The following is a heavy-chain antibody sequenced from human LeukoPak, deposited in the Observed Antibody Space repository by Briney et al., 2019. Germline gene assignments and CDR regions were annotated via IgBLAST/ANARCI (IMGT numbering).Heavy chain of an antibody. Sequence: ASVKVSCKASGYTFTSYAISWVRQAPGQGLEWMGGIIPILGTANYAQKFQGRVTISADKSTSTAYMELSSLRSEDTAVYYCGRGARPPHYYYYMDVWGKGTTVTVSS. CDR3: GRGARPPHYYYYMDV. D-gene: IGHD5-12*01. J-gene: IGHJ6*03. V-gene: IGHV1-69*10. CDR2: IIPILGTA. CDR1: GYTFTSYA.